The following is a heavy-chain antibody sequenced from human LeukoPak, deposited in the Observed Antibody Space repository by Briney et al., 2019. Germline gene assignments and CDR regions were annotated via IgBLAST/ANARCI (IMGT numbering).Heavy chain of an antibody. J-gene: IGHJ4*02. CDR3: ARSSVESDVDY. CDR2: IYNRGST. V-gene: IGHV4-61*08. CDR1: GGSVSSNGYF. Sequence: PSETLSLTCTVSGGSVSSNGYFWNWIRQPPGKGLEWIGYIYNRGSTNSIPSLKSRVTISVERSKKQFYLRMTSVTAADTAIYYCARSSVESDVDYWGQGILVTVSS. D-gene: IGHD5-24*01.